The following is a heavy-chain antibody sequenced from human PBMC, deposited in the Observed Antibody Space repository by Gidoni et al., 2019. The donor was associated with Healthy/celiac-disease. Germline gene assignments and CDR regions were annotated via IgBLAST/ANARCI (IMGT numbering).Heavy chain of an antibody. Sequence: QLQLPESGPGLVKPSETLSLTCTVSGGSLSSSSYYWGWIRQPPGKGLEWIGSIYYSGSTYYTPSLKSRVTISVDTSKNQFSLKLSSVTAADTAVYYCASISDTAMVGDYWGQGTLVTVSS. CDR2: IYYSGST. D-gene: IGHD5-18*01. CDR1: GGSLSSSSYY. V-gene: IGHV4-39*01. CDR3: ASISDTAMVGDY. J-gene: IGHJ4*02.